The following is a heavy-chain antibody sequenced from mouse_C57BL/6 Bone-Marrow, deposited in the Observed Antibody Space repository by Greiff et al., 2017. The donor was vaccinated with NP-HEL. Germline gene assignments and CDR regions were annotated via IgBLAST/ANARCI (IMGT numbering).Heavy chain of an antibody. D-gene: IGHD6-2*01. CDR3: ARYRGGLYYFDY. J-gene: IGHJ2*01. Sequence: EVKLQESGPGLAKPSQPLSLPCSVTGYSITSDYWNWIRKFPGNTLEYMGYISYSGSTYYNPSLKSRISITRDTSKNQYYLQLKSVTTEDTATYYCARYRGGLYYFDYWGQGTTLTVSS. CDR1: GYSITSDY. CDR2: ISYSGST. V-gene: IGHV3-8*01.